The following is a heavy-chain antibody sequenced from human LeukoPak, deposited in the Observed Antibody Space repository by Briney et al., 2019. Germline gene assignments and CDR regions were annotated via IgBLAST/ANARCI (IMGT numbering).Heavy chain of an antibody. CDR1: GGTFSSYA. V-gene: IGHV1-69*04. CDR3: ARGPSGIAAAGTWDY. D-gene: IGHD6-13*01. J-gene: IGHJ4*02. CDR2: IIPIFGIA. Sequence: SVKVSCKASGGTFSSYAISWVRQAPGQGLEWMGRIIPIFGIANYAQKFQGRVTITADKSTSTAYMELSSLRSEDTAVYYCARGPSGIAAAGTWDYWGQETLVTVSS.